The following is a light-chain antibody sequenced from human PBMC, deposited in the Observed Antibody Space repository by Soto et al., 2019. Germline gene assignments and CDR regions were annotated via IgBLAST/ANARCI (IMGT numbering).Light chain of an antibody. CDR3: QRYGLSPPFS. CDR2: ATS. Sequence: EIVLTQSPGTLSLSPGERASLSCRASQSLNRNYVAWYQQKVGQAPRLLIYATSGKATGIPDRFRGSGSGTEFNRTIARLEPEDFAVYYCQRYGLSPPFSFGPGTKVEIK. CDR1: QSLNRNY. V-gene: IGKV3-20*01. J-gene: IGKJ3*01.